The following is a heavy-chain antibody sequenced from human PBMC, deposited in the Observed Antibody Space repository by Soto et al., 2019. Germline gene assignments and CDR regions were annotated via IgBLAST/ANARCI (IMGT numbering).Heavy chain of an antibody. CDR3: ARDHGGSYQADSFDP. J-gene: IGHJ5*02. D-gene: IGHD1-26*01. Sequence: QVQLVRSGVEVKKPGASVKVSCKASGYTFTTYGISWVRQAPGQGLEWVGWVSPYDGDTNYADALQGRVTMTTDTSTTTAYMELRSPRSDDTAMYYCARDHGGSYQADSFDPWGQGTLVIVSS. CDR1: GYTFTTYG. V-gene: IGHV1-18*01. CDR2: VSPYDGDT.